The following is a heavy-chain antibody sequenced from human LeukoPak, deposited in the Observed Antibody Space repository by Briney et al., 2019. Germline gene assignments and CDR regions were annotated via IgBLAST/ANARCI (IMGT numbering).Heavy chain of an antibody. D-gene: IGHD6-19*01. CDR1: GYTFTSYG. V-gene: IGHV1-18*01. Sequence: ASVRVSCKASGYTFTSYGISWVRQAPGQGLEWMGWISAYNGNTNYAQKLQGRVTMTTDTSTSTAYMEMRSLRTDDTAVYSCARVLAVAGTGYFDYWGQGTLVTVSS. CDR2: ISAYNGNT. J-gene: IGHJ4*02. CDR3: ARVLAVAGTGYFDY.